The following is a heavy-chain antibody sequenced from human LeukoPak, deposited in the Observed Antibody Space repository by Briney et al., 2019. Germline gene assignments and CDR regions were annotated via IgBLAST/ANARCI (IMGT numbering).Heavy chain of an antibody. CDR1: GGSISSSSYY. CDR2: IYYSGST. V-gene: IGHV4-39*01. CDR3: ARLDYYDSSGYLDY. D-gene: IGHD3-22*01. Sequence: SETLSLTCTVSGGSISSSSYYWGWIRQPPGKGLEWIGSIYYSGSTYYNPSLKSRVTISVDTSKNQFSLKLSFVTAADTAVYYCARLDYYDSSGYLDYWGQGTLVTVSS. J-gene: IGHJ4*02.